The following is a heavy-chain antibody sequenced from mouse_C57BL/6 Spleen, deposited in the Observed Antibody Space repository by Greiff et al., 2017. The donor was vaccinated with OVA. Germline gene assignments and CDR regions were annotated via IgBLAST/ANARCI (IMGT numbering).Heavy chain of an antibody. J-gene: IGHJ2*01. CDR3: ARRDYYGSSDY. V-gene: IGHV3-6*01. Sequence: VQLKESGPGLVKPSQSLSLTCSVTGYSITSGYYWNWIRQFPGNKLEWMGYISYDGSNNYNPSLKNRISSTRDTSKNQLFLKLNSVTTEDTATYYCARRDYYGSSDYWGQGTTLTVSS. CDR1: GYSITSGYY. CDR2: ISYDGSN. D-gene: IGHD1-1*01.